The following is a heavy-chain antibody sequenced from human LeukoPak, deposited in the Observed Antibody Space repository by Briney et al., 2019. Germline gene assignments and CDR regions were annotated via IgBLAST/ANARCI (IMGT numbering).Heavy chain of an antibody. D-gene: IGHD3-9*01. CDR1: GFTLSDYS. CDR2: ISSSSSYI. J-gene: IGHJ4*02. V-gene: IGHV3-21*01. Sequence: PGGSLRLSCAASGFTLSDYSMNWVRQAPGKGLEWVSSISSSSSYIYYADSVKGRFTISRDNARNSLYLQMNSLRAEDTAVYYCARGGRSTYFDWSPDYWGQGTLVTVSS. CDR3: ARGGRSTYFDWSPDY.